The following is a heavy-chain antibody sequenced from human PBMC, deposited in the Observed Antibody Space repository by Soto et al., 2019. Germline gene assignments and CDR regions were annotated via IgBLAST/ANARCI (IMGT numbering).Heavy chain of an antibody. Sequence: SQTLSLTRALPGDSVSSNTAPWNWIRPSPSRGLEWQGSTYYRSNWRLEYAVSVKSRITVNPDTSNNHISLQLNSVTPDDTAVYYCERGVAGSGFDLWGQGTLVTVSS. V-gene: IGHV6-1*01. CDR3: ERGVAGSGFDL. CDR2: TYYRSNWRL. CDR1: GDSVSSNTAP. D-gene: IGHD6-19*01. J-gene: IGHJ4*02.